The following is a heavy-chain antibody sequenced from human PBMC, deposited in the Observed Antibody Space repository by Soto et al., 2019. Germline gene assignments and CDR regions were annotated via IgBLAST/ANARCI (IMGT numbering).Heavy chain of an antibody. J-gene: IGHJ2*01. V-gene: IGHV3-33*01. Sequence: VQLVESGGGVVQPGRSLRLSCAASGFVYSTYAMHWVRLSPGKGLEWVALIWNDGTKEYYVDSVKVRFTISRDNSQNTLNLQMDSLRAEDTAVYFCVRGIPSQYSSNWLYWYFDLWGRGTQVTVSS. D-gene: IGHD6-13*01. CDR3: VRGIPSQYSSNWLYWYFDL. CDR2: IWNDGTKE. CDR1: GFVYSTYA.